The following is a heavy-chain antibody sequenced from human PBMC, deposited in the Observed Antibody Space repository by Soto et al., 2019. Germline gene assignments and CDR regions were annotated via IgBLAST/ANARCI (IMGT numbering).Heavy chain of an antibody. V-gene: IGHV4-39*01. D-gene: IGHD2-2*01. CDR2: IYYSGST. J-gene: IGHJ6*03. CDR1: GGSISSSSYY. Sequence: SETLSLTCTVSGGSISSSSYYWGWIRQPPGKGLEWIGSIYYSGSTYYNPSLKSRVTISVDTSKNQFSLKLSSVTAADTAVYYCARHLLPAAMTLAYYYYYMDVWGKGTTVTVSS. CDR3: ARHLLPAAMTLAYYYYYMDV.